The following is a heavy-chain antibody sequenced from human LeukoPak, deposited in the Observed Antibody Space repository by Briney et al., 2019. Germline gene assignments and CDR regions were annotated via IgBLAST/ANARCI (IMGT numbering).Heavy chain of an antibody. J-gene: IGHJ4*02. Sequence: GGSLRLSCAASGFTFSSYEMNWVRQAPGKGLEWVSYISSSGSTIYYADSVKGRFTISRDNAKNSLYLQMNSLRAEDTAVYYCAKGLWDDVFVDYWGQGTLVTVSS. D-gene: IGHD1-1*01. CDR2: ISSSGSTI. V-gene: IGHV3-48*03. CDR3: AKGLWDDVFVDY. CDR1: GFTFSSYE.